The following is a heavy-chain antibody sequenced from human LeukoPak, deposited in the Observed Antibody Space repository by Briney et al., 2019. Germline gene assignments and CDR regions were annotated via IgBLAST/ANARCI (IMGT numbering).Heavy chain of an antibody. CDR3: ARVNTLIRGIGWFDP. D-gene: IGHD3-10*01. Sequence: SETLSLTRAVYGGSFSGYYWSWIRQPPGKGLEWIGEINHSGSTNYNPSLKSRVTISVDTSKNQFSLKLSSVTAADTAVYYCARVNTLIRGIGWFDPRGQGILVTVSS. CDR2: INHSGST. J-gene: IGHJ5*02. V-gene: IGHV4-34*01. CDR1: GGSFSGYY.